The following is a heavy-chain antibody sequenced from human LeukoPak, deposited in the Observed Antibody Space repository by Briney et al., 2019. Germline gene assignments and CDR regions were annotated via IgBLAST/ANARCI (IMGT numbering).Heavy chain of an antibody. J-gene: IGHJ4*02. D-gene: IGHD2/OR15-2a*01. CDR2: ISISGTTI. CDR3: ASDIVLKDY. CDR1: GFTFSSYE. V-gene: IGHV3-48*03. Sequence: GGSLRLSCAASGFTFSSYEMNWVRQAPGKGLEWVSYISISGTTISYADSVKGRFTISRDNAKNSLYLQMKSLRVEDTAVYYCASDIVLKDYWGQGTLVTVSS.